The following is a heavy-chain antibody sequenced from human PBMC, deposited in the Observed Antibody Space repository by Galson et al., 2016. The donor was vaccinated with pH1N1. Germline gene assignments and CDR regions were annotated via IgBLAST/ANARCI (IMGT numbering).Heavy chain of an antibody. CDR1: GFTFIGYT. CDR2: ISSRGTTI. J-gene: IGHJ4*02. Sequence: LRLSCAASGFTFIGYTMNWVRQAPGKGPEWLSYISSRGTTISYADSVKGRFTISRDNARNSLFLDMNNLRSDDAAIYYCARDRTRRGALPGNFFDSWGQGTLVTVSS. CDR3: ARDRTRRGALPGNFFDS. V-gene: IGHV3-48*01. D-gene: IGHD1-14*01.